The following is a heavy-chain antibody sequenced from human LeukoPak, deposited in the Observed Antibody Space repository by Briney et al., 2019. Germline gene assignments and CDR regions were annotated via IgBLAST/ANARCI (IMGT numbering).Heavy chain of an antibody. J-gene: IGHJ6*03. V-gene: IGHV3-21*06. CDR3: ARDGGSSGTGAYYMDV. D-gene: IGHD2-15*01. CDR2: ISSSSNHK. CDR1: GFIFTLNG. Sequence: GGSLRLSCAASGFIFTLNGMNWVRQAPGKGLEWVSSISSSSNHKYYADSVKGRFTISRDNAKNSLYLQMNSLRAEDTAVYYCARDGGSSGTGAYYMDVWGKGTTVTVSS.